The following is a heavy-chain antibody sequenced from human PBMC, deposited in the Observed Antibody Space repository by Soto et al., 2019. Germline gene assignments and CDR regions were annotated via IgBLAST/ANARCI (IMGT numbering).Heavy chain of an antibody. Sequence: ASVKVSCKASGYTFTSYAIHWVRQAPGQRLEWMGWVNAGNGNTKYSQKLQGRVTITRDTSASTAYMELSSLRSEDTAVYYCARDVGYNRNLIDYWGQGTLVTVSS. D-gene: IGHD1-20*01. CDR2: VNAGNGNT. J-gene: IGHJ4*02. V-gene: IGHV1-3*01. CDR1: GYTFTSYA. CDR3: ARDVGYNRNLIDY.